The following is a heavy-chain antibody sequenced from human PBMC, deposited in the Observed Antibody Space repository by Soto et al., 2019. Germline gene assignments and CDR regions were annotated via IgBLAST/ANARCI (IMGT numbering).Heavy chain of an antibody. Sequence: SQTLSLTCAISGDSVSSNSAAWNWIRQSPSRGLEWLGRTYYRSKWYNDYAVSVKSRITINPDTSKNQFSLQLNSVTPEDTAVYYCAREAPITGTSVRYYYYYGMDVWGQGTTVTVSS. CDR2: TYYRSKWYN. V-gene: IGHV6-1*01. CDR3: AREAPITGTSVRYYYYYGMDV. D-gene: IGHD1-20*01. CDR1: GDSVSSNSAA. J-gene: IGHJ6*02.